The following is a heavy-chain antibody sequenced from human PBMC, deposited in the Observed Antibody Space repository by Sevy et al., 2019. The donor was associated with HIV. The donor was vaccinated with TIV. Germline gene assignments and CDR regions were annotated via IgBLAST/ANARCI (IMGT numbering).Heavy chain of an antibody. D-gene: IGHD6-13*01. Sequence: GGSLRLSCAASGFTFDDFAMHWVRQSPGKGLEWVSGINWNSGRTEYADSVKGRFTISRHNTKDSLYLQMHSLRHEDAAFYYCAKGRAASGPGWYFDFWGRGTLVTVSS. V-gene: IGHV3-9*01. J-gene: IGHJ2*01. CDR3: AKGRAASGPGWYFDF. CDR2: INWNSGRT. CDR1: GFTFDDFA.